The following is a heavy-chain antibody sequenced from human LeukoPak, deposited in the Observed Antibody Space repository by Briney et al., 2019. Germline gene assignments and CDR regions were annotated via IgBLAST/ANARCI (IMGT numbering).Heavy chain of an antibody. J-gene: IGHJ4*02. CDR3: ARRGGMAAIDF. V-gene: IGHV5-51*01. D-gene: IGHD2-2*01. CDR1: GYIFTNYW. Sequence: GESLKISCKGSGYIFTNYWIGWARQMPGKGLEWMGIIYPGDSDTRYSPSFQGQVTISGDKSITTAYLQWGILQASDSAKYYCARRGGMAAIDFWGQGTLVTVSS. CDR2: IYPGDSDT.